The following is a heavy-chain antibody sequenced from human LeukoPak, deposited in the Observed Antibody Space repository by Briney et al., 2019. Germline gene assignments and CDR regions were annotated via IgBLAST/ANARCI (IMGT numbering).Heavy chain of an antibody. CDR3: ARDGIAAGDY. V-gene: IGHV1-2*06. J-gene: IGHJ4*02. Sequence: ASVKVSCKASGYTFTGYYMHWVRQAPGQGLEWMGRINPNSGGTNYAQKLQGRVTMTRNTSISTAYMELSSLRSEDTAVYYCARDGIAAGDYWGQGTLVTVSS. D-gene: IGHD6-13*01. CDR1: GYTFTGYY. CDR2: INPNSGGT.